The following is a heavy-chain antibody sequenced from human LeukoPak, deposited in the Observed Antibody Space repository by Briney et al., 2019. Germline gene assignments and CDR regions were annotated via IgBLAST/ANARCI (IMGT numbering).Heavy chain of an antibody. J-gene: IGHJ6*02. CDR2: ISTYNGNT. CDR3: ATYSYAYGMDV. Sequence: ASVKVSRKTSGYTFTNYGISWVRQAPGQGLEWMGWISTYNGNTNYAQKLQGRVTMTTDTSTRTAYMELRSLRSDDTAVYYCATYSYAYGMDVWGQGTTVTVSS. D-gene: IGHD5-18*01. V-gene: IGHV1-18*01. CDR1: GYTFTNYG.